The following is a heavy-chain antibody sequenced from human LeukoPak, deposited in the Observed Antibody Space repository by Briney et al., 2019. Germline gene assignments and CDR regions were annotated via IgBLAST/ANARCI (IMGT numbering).Heavy chain of an antibody. V-gene: IGHV3-23*01. CDR3: AKMWQAVMATPFDY. D-gene: IGHD6-19*01. J-gene: IGHJ4*02. CDR2: ISGTGGST. CDR1: GFTFTSYA. Sequence: GGSLRLPCAASGFTFTSYARSCVRQAPGKGLEWVSGISGTGGSTKYADSVKGRFTISRDNSKNKMNLQMNSLRDEDTAVYYCAKMWQAVMATPFDYWGQGTLVTVSS.